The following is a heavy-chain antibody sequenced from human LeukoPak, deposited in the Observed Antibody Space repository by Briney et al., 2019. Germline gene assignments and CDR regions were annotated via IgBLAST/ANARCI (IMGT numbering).Heavy chain of an antibody. CDR3: ARGRRGYCSSTSCSGYYYMDV. V-gene: IGHV7-4-1*02. CDR1: GYTFTTYA. J-gene: IGHJ6*03. Sequence: GASVKVSCKASGYTFTTYAVNWVRQAPGQGREWMGWINTDTGNPTLAPGFSGRFVFSLDTSVNTAYLQISSLKTDDTAVYFCARGRRGYCSSTSCSGYYYMDVWGKGTTVTVSS. D-gene: IGHD2-2*01. CDR2: INTDTGNP.